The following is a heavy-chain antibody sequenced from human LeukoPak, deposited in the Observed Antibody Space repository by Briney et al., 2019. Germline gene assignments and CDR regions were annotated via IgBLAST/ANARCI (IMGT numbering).Heavy chain of an antibody. CDR1: GFTLYRFE. D-gene: IGHD3-3*01. CDR2: CYSSERNK. V-gene: IGHV3-48*03. Sequence: GGPLRLSCAASGFTLYRFEVHCLRKAPGKGRVGVTHCYSSERNKYYAESVKGRFSISRDNAKNSLYLQMISQRAEGTAGYYCAGWWSGGRCSYIDYWGQGTLVTVSS. CDR3: AGWWSGGRCSYIDY. J-gene: IGHJ4*02.